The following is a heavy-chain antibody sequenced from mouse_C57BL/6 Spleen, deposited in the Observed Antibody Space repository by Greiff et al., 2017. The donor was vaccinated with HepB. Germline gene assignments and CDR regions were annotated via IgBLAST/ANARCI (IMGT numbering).Heavy chain of an antibody. J-gene: IGHJ4*01. CDR3: APNWDGYAMDY. D-gene: IGHD4-1*01. V-gene: IGHV1-82*01. CDR1: GYAFSSSW. CDR2: IYPGDGDT. Sequence: VQGVESGPELVKPGASVKISCKASGYAFSSSWMNWVKQRPGKGLEWIGRIYPGDGDTNYNGKFKGKATLTADKSSSTAYMQLSSLTSEDSAVYFCAPNWDGYAMDYWGQGTSVTVSS.